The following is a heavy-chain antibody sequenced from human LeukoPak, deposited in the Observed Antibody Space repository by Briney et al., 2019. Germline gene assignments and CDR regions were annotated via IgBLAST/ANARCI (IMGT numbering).Heavy chain of an antibody. CDR2: TYYRSKWYN. CDR3: ASADCDYNWFDT. D-gene: IGHD2-21*02. V-gene: IGHV6-1*01. J-gene: IGHJ5*02. Sequence: SQTLSLTCAISGDSVSSNSAAWNWIRQSPSRGLEWLGRTYYRSKWYNDYAVSVKSRITINPDTSKHQFSLHLNSVTPEDTAVYYCASADCDYNWFDTWGQGTLVTVSS. CDR1: GDSVSSNSAA.